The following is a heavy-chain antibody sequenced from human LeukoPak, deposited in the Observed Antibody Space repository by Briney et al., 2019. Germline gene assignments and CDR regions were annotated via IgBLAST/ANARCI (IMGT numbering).Heavy chain of an antibody. D-gene: IGHD3-16*01. V-gene: IGHV5-51*01. CDR2: IYPGDSDS. Sequence: GESLKISCKGSGYSFSSYWIAWVRQMPGKGLEWMGIIYPGDSDSKYSRSFQGQVTTSADKSINTAYLQWSSLKASDSAMYYCARRLGGADVFDIWGQGTMVTVSS. CDR1: GYSFSSYW. J-gene: IGHJ3*02. CDR3: ARRLGGADVFDI.